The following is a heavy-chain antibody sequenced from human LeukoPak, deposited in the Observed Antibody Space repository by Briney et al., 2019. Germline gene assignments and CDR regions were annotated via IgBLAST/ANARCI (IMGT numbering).Heavy chain of an antibody. D-gene: IGHD3-3*01. J-gene: IGHJ3*02. Sequence: PSETLSLTCSVSGGSVSSYYWSWIRQPPGKGLEWIGHIYTSGTSNYNPSLRSRVTISLDTSKNQFSLKLSSVTAADTAVYYCAREGVVITPDAFDIWGQGTMVTVSS. V-gene: IGHV4-4*08. CDR3: AREGVVITPDAFDI. CDR1: GGSVSSYY. CDR2: IYTSGTS.